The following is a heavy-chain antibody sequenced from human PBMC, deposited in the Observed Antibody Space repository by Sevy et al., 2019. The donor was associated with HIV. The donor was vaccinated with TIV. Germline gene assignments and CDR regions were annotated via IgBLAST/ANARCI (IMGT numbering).Heavy chain of an antibody. D-gene: IGHD6-13*01. CDR1: RFTFSGYA. CDR2: ISYDGSIK. Sequence: WGSLRLSCAASRFTFSGYAMHWVRQAPGQGLKWVAAISYDGSIKYYADSVKGRFTISRDNSKNTLYLQMNSLRAEDTAVYYCAKDPGYSSDWYALAFYFDYWGQGTLVTVSS. J-gene: IGHJ4*02. V-gene: IGHV3-30*18. CDR3: AKDPGYSSDWYALAFYFDY.